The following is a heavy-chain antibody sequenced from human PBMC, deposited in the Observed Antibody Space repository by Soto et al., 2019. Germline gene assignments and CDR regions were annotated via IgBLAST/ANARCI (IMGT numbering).Heavy chain of an antibody. J-gene: IGHJ5*02. CDR1: GFSLSSSGVG. CDR3: AHRGYGSKPSNWFDP. D-gene: IGHD1-26*01. CDR2: IYWEDDK. Sequence: GSGPPLVHPPQPLTLTCTFSGFSLSSSGVGVGWIRQPPGKALEWLALIYWEDDKRYSPSLKSRLTITKDTSKNHVVLTMTNMDPVDTATYYCAHRGYGSKPSNWFDPWGQGILVTVSS. V-gene: IGHV2-5*02.